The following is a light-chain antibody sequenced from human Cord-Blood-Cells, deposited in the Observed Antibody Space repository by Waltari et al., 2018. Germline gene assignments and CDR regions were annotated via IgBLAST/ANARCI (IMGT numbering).Light chain of an antibody. Sequence: DIQMTQSPSSLSASVGDRVTITCRASQSISIYLNWYQQKPGKAPKLLIYAASSLQSGVPSRFSGSGSGTDFTLTISSLQPEDFATYYCQQSYSTPPFGQGTKVEIK. CDR2: AAS. CDR3: QQSYSTPP. J-gene: IGKJ1*01. CDR1: QSISIY. V-gene: IGKV1-39*01.